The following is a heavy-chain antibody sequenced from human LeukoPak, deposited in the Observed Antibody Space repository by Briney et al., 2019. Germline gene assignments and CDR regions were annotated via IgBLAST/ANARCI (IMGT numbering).Heavy chain of an antibody. CDR3: ARAVMYYDFWSGYYQPPYFDY. Sequence: SETLSLTCAVYGGSFSGYYWSWIRQPPGKGLEWIWEINHSGSTYYNPSLKSRVTISVDRSKNQFSLKLSSVTAADTAVYYCARAVMYYDFWSGYYQPPYFDYWGQGTLVTVSS. V-gene: IGHV4-34*01. CDR1: GGSFSGYY. J-gene: IGHJ4*02. CDR2: INHSGST. D-gene: IGHD3-3*01.